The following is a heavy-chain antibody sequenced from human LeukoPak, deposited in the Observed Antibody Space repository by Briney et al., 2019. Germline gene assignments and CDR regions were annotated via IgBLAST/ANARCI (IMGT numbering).Heavy chain of an antibody. CDR3: AKERSGYDSSGFDY. CDR2: ISGSGYTT. V-gene: IGHV3-23*01. D-gene: IGHD3-22*01. CDR1: GFTFNSYG. J-gene: IGHJ4*02. Sequence: GGSLRLSCEASGFTFNSYGMSWVRQAPGKGLEWVSAISGSGYTTYYADSVKGRFTISRDNSKNTLYLQMNSLRAEDTAVYYCAKERSGYDSSGFDYWGQGTLVTVSS.